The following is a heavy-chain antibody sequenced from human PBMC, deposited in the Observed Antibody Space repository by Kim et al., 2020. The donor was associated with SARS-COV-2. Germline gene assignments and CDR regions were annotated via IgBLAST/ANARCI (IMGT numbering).Heavy chain of an antibody. V-gene: IGHV4-34*01. Sequence: LKSRVTISVDTSKNQFSMERSSVTAADTAVYYCARGNIVVVPAAEYWFDPWGQGTLVTVSS. CDR3: ARGNIVVVPAAEYWFDP. D-gene: IGHD2-2*01. J-gene: IGHJ5*02.